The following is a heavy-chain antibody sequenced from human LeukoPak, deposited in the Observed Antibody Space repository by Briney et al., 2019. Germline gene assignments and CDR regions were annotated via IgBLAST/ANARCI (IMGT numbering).Heavy chain of an antibody. D-gene: IGHD6-19*01. CDR1: GFTFSNYP. Sequence: GGSLRLSCAASGFTFSNYPMNWVRQAPGRGLEWVSSLSGSGGNTYYADSVRGQFTISRDNSKNMLYLQMNSLRVEDTAVYYCAKGGSAWSYLDYWGQGALVTVSS. CDR3: AKGGSAWSYLDY. CDR2: LSGSGGNT. V-gene: IGHV3-23*01. J-gene: IGHJ4*02.